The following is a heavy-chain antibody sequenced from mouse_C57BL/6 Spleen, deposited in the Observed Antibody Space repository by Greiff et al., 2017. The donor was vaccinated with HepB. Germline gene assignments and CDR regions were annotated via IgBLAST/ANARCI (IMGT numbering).Heavy chain of an antibody. CDR1: GYTFTSYW. J-gene: IGHJ4*01. V-gene: IGHV1-50*01. Sequence: QVQLQQPGAELVKPGASVKLSCKASGYTFTSYWMQWVKQRPGQGLEWIGEIDPSDSYTNYNQKFKGKATLTVDTSSSTAYMQLSSLTSEDSAVYYCARRPYYAMDYWGQGTSVTVSS. CDR3: ARRPYYAMDY. CDR2: IDPSDSYT.